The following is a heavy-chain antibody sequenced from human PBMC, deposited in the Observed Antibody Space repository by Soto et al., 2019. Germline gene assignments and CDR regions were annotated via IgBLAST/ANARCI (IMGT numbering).Heavy chain of an antibody. Sequence: PGGSLRLSCAASGFTFSSYAMSWVRQAPGKGLEWVSVVSASGGSTYYADSVKGRFTISRDNSKNMLFLQMDSLRAEDTAVYYCASLPYRSYYYDVDVWGQGTTVTVSS. D-gene: IGHD3-16*02. V-gene: IGHV3-23*01. CDR2: VSASGGST. CDR1: GFTFSSYA. CDR3: ASLPYRSYYYDVDV. J-gene: IGHJ6*02.